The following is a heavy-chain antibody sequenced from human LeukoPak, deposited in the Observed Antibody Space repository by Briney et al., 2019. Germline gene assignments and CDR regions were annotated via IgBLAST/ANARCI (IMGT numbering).Heavy chain of an antibody. CDR1: GFTLSSYS. CDR2: ITTSSTYI. V-gene: IGHV3-21*01. D-gene: IGHD6-19*01. CDR3: ARGKYSSGWFDY. Sequence: NSGGSLRLSCAASGFTLSSYSMSWVRQAPGKGLEWVSSITTSSTYISYADSVKGRFTISRDNAKNSLYLQMNSLRAEDTAVYYCARGKYSSGWFDYWGQGTLVTVSS. J-gene: IGHJ4*02.